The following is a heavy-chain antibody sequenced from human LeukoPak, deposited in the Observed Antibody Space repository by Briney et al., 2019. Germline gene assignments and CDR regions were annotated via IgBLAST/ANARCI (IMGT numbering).Heavy chain of an antibody. V-gene: IGHV4-61*02. CDR1: GGSIRSGSYY. CDR3: ARDSMYYYDSSGYSNWFDP. Sequence: PSQTLSHTCTVSGGSIRSGSYYWRWIRQPAGKGLEWIGRIYTSWSTIYTPSLKSRLTISVASSKNQFSLKLSSLTAADTAVYYFARDSMYYYDSSGYSNWFDPWGQGTLVTVSS. CDR2: IYTSWST. D-gene: IGHD3-22*01. J-gene: IGHJ5*02.